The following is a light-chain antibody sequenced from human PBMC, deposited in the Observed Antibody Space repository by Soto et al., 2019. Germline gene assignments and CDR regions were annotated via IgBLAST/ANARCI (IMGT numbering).Light chain of an antibody. CDR1: QALGKY. CDR2: SAS. V-gene: IGKV1-9*01. CDR3: QQLSRYPLT. J-gene: IGKJ4*01. Sequence: DVQLTQSPSVLSASVGDTVTTTCRATQALGKYLAWYQQKPWKAPDLLIYSASTLQSGVPSRFSGSGSETEFSLTIRALQPEDFATYYCQQLSRYPLTFGGGTKVDIK.